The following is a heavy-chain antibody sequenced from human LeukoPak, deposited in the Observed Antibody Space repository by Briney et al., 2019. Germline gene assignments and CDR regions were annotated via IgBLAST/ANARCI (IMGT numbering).Heavy chain of an antibody. CDR2: ISGGGGST. J-gene: IGHJ4*02. CDR3: AKRTTSGGNFDY. Sequence: GGSLRLSCAASGFTFDDYGMSWVRQAPGKGLEWVSGISGGGGSTSYADSVKGRFTISRDNSKNTLYLQMNSLRAEDTAVYYCAKRTTSGGNFDYWGQGTLVTVSS. CDR1: GFTFDDYG. D-gene: IGHD3-10*02. V-gene: IGHV3-23*01.